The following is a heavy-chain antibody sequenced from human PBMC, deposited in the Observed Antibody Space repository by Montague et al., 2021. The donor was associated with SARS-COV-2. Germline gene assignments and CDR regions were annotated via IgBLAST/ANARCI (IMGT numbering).Heavy chain of an antibody. Sequence: SETLSLTCGVSGGSLSGYHWSWIHQPPGKGLEWIGEIGPSGSTNYNPSLKSRVIISLDTSKNQFSLKLSSVTAADTAVYYCARGLIDITMMVVVFTGASLYFDYWGQGILVTVSS. CDR3: ARGLIDITMMVVVFTGASLYFDY. CDR2: IGPSGST. CDR1: GGSLSGYH. J-gene: IGHJ4*02. V-gene: IGHV4-34*01. D-gene: IGHD3-22*01.